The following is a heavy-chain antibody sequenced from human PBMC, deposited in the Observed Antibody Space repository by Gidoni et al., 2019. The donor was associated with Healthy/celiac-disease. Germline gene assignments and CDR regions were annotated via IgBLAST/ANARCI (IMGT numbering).Heavy chain of an antibody. D-gene: IGHD2-21*02. V-gene: IGHV1-69*01. Sequence: QVQLVQSGAEVKKPGSSVKVSCKASGGTFSIYAIRWVRQAPGQGLEWMGGIIPIFGTANYAQKFQGRVTITADESTSTAYMELSSLRSEDTAVYYCARGGEWAIGCGGDCTPPDYWGQGTLVTVSS. J-gene: IGHJ4*02. CDR1: GGTFSIYA. CDR2: IIPIFGTA. CDR3: ARGGEWAIGCGGDCTPPDY.